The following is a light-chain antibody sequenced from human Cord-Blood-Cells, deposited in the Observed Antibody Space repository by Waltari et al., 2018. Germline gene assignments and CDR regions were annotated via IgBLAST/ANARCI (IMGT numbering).Light chain of an antibody. V-gene: IGLV1-47*01. Sequence: QSVLTQPPSASGTPGQRVTISCSGSSSNIGSNYVYWYQQLPGTAPKLLNYRNNQRPSGVPDRFSGSKSGPSASLAISGLRSEDEADYYCAAWDDSLSGVVFGGGTKLTVL. J-gene: IGLJ2*01. CDR1: SSNIGSNY. CDR3: AAWDDSLSGVV. CDR2: RNN.